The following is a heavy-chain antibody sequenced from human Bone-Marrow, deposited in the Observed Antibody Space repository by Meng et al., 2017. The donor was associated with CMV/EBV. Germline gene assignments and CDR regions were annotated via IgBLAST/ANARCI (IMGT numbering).Heavy chain of an antibody. D-gene: IGHD3-10*01. V-gene: IGHV3-30*02. Sequence: GESLKISCAASGFTFSSYAMSWVRQAPGKGLEWVTFIRTDGSNQYYADSVKGRFTISRDNSKNTLYVQMNSLRAEDTALYYCARDGVRGLDYWGQGTLVTVSS. CDR3: ARDGVRGLDY. CDR2: IRTDGSNQ. CDR1: GFTFSSYA. J-gene: IGHJ4*02.